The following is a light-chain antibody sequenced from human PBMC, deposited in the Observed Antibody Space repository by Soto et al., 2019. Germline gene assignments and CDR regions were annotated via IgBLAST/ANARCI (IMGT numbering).Light chain of an antibody. J-gene: IGKJ4*01. Sequence: ETVMTQSPATLSLSPGERATLSCRASQSVSSKLVWYQQKPGQAPRFLIYGASTRATGIPARFRGSGSGTEFTLTIDSLQSEDFAVYYCQQYDDWPPAFGGGTKVDSK. CDR2: GAS. V-gene: IGKV3-15*01. CDR1: QSVSSK. CDR3: QQYDDWPPA.